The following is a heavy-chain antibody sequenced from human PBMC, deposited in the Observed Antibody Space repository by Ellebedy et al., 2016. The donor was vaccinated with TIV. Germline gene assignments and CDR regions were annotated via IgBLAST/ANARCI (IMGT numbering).Heavy chain of an antibody. D-gene: IGHD5-24*01. CDR1: GFTFSSFA. CDR2: LYGSGRGI. CDR3: VKDQIAGDGRWVFDL. J-gene: IGHJ3*01. Sequence: GESLKISCAASGFTFSSFAMGWVRQTQGKGLEGVSGLYGSGRGIFYSDSVKGRFTISRDNSKNTLYLQMNSLRAEDTGIYYCVKDQIAGDGRWVFDLWGQGTMVTVSS. V-gene: IGHV3-23*01.